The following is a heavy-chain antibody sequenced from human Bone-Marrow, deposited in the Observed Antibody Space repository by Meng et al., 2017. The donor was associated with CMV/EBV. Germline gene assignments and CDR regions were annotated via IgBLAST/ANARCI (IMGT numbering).Heavy chain of an antibody. J-gene: IGHJ6*02. D-gene: IGHD1-26*01. Sequence: GGSLRLSCAASGFTFSSYAMHWVRQAPGKGLEWVAVISYDGSNKYYADSVKGRFTISRDNSKNTLYLQMNSLRAEDTAVYYCARDGSHRSPDYYYYGMDVWGQGTTVTVSS. V-gene: IGHV3-30*04. CDR2: ISYDGSNK. CDR3: ARDGSHRSPDYYYYGMDV. CDR1: GFTFSSYA.